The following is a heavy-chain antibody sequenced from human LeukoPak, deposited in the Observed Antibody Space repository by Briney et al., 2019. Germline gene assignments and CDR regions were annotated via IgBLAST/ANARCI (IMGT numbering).Heavy chain of an antibody. J-gene: IGHJ4*02. Sequence: GGSLRLSCAASGVIFSSYEMNCVCQAPGKGLEWVSSISSSSTYIYYADSVKGRFTISRDNAKNSLYLQMTRLRPLSTARYFCARDCIGGSSTICDYWGQGTLVTVSS. CDR2: ISSSSTYI. CDR1: GVIFSSYE. CDR3: ARDCIGGSSTICDY. D-gene: IGHD2-2*01. V-gene: IGHV3-21*01.